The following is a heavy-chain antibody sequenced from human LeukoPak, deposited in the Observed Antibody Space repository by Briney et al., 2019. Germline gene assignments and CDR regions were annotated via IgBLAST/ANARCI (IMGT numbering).Heavy chain of an antibody. CDR1: GYIFTGYY. Sequence: ASVKVSCKASGYIFTGYYIHWVRQAPGQGLEWMGWINPNSGGTNYAQKFQGRVIMTRDTSISTAYMELSRLRSDDTAVYYCARGSSGRPYYMDVWGKGTTVTVSS. V-gene: IGHV1-2*02. CDR2: INPNSGGT. J-gene: IGHJ6*03. D-gene: IGHD6-19*01. CDR3: ARGSSGRPYYMDV.